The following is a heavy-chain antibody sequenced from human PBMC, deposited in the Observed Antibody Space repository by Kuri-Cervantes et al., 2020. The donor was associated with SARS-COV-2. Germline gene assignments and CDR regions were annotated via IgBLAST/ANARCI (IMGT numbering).Heavy chain of an antibody. J-gene: IGHJ4*02. CDR3: ARREYFDWVFDY. Sequence: KVSCKGSGYTFTYFWIGWVRQMPGKGLEWMGIIYPGDSETRYSPSFQGQVTISADKSISTAYLQWSSLKASDTAMYYCARREYFDWVFDYWGQGTLVTVSS. CDR2: IYPGDSET. V-gene: IGHV5-51*01. CDR1: GYTFTYFW. D-gene: IGHD3-9*01.